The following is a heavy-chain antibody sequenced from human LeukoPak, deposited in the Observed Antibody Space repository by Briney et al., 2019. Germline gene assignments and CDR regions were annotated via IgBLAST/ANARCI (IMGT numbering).Heavy chain of an antibody. CDR1: GYTFTGYY. J-gene: IGHJ6*03. CDR2: INPNSGGT. D-gene: IGHD4-11*01. Sequence: ASVKVSCKASGYTFTGYYMHWVRQAPGQGLEWMGRINPNSGGTNYAQKFQGRVTMTRDTSISTAYMELSRPRSDDTAVYYCARAGDYSYYYYYYMDVWGKGTTVTVSS. V-gene: IGHV1-2*06. CDR3: ARAGDYSYYYYYYMDV.